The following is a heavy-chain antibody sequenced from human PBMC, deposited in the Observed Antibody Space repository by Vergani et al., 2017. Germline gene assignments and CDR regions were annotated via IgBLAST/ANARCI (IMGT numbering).Heavy chain of an antibody. CDR3: AKPQSSGYLNDAFDI. Sequence: EVQLLESGGGLVQPGGSLRLSCAASGFSFSSYAMIWFRQAPRKGLEWVSAISGGGGSPYYADSVKGRFTISRDSSKNTLYLQMNSLRADDTAVYFCAKPQSSGYLNDAFDIWGQGTMVTVSS. D-gene: IGHD3-22*01. J-gene: IGHJ3*02. V-gene: IGHV3-23*01. CDR1: GFSFSSYA. CDR2: ISGGGGSP.